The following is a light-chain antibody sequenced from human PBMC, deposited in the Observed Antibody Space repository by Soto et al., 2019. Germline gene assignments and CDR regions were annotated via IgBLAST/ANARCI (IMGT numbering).Light chain of an antibody. CDR1: RGISSY. J-gene: IGKJ5*01. CDR3: QQLNSYPQT. Sequence: DIQMTQSPSSLCASVGDRGTITCQASRGISSYLAWYQQKPGKAPKLLVYSASTLQSGVPSRFSGSGSGPDFTLTISSLQPEDSATYFCQQLNSYPQTFGQGTRLEIK. CDR2: SAS. V-gene: IGKV1-9*01.